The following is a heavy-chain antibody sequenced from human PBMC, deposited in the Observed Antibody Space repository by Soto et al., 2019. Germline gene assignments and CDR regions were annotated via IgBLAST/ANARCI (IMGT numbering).Heavy chain of an antibody. Sequence: TWGSLRLAWAASGFTFSSYSMNWVRQAPGKGLEWVSSISSSSSYIYYADSVKGRFTISRDNAKNSLYLQMNSLRAEDTAVYYCAREARFLEWQRTYYYYYGMDVWGQGTTVTVSS. CDR2: ISSSSSYI. V-gene: IGHV3-21*01. CDR3: AREARFLEWQRTYYYYYGMDV. J-gene: IGHJ6*02. CDR1: GFTFSSYS. D-gene: IGHD3-3*01.